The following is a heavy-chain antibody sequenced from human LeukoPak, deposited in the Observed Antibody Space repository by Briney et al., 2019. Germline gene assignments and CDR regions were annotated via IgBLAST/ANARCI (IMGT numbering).Heavy chain of an antibody. J-gene: IGHJ4*02. CDR2: ISGSGGST. D-gene: IGHD3-10*01. CDR1: GFTFSSYA. V-gene: IGHV3-23*01. Sequence: GGSLRLSCAASGFTFSSYAMSWVRQAPGKGLEWVSGISGSGGSTYYAESVKGRCTISRDNSKKTLFLQMNSLRAEDTAVYYCAKDGDTLYYYGSGSYYKDYWGQGTLVTVSS. CDR3: AKDGDTLYYYGSGSYYKDY.